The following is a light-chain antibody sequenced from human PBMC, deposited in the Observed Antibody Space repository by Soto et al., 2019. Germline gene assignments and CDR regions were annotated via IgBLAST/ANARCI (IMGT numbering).Light chain of an antibody. Sequence: EIVLTQSPGTLSLSPGERVTLSCRASQTVSSSYFGWFQQRPGQAPRLLIYDTFYRATGIPDRFSASGSGTDFTLAISSLVPDDFVVYYCHQYSGPPYTVGQGTKLEI. CDR1: QTVSSSY. CDR2: DTF. CDR3: HQYSGPPYT. J-gene: IGKJ2*01. V-gene: IGKV3-20*01.